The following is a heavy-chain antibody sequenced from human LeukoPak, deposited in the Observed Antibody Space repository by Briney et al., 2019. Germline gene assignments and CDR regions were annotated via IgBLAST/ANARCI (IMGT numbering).Heavy chain of an antibody. J-gene: IGHJ4*02. CDR1: GFTVSSNY. CDR3: ARVGYTGTWYSSPPFDY. D-gene: IGHD6-13*01. Sequence: GGSLRLSCAVSGFTVSSNYMSCVRQAPEKGLEWVSIIYSGGSTYYADSVKGRFTISRDNSKNTLYLQMNSLRAEDTAVYYCARVGYTGTWYSSPPFDYWGQGTLVTVSS. V-gene: IGHV3-66*01. CDR2: IYSGGST.